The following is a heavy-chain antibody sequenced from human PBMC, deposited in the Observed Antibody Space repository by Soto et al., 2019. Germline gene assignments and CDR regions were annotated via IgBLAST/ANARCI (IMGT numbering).Heavy chain of an antibody. CDR3: ASLYSSGWYAY. V-gene: IGHV1-18*01. D-gene: IGHD6-19*01. CDR1: GYTFTSYG. CDR2: ISACNGNT. Sequence: ASVKVSCKASGYTFTSYGISWVRQAPGQGLEWMGWISACNGNTNYAQKLQGRVTMTTDTSTSTAYMELRSLRSDDTAVYYCASLYSSGWYAYWGQGTLVTVSS. J-gene: IGHJ4*02.